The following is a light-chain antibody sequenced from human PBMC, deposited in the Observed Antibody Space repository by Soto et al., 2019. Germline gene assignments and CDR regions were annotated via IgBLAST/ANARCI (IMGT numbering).Light chain of an antibody. CDR1: QSIDSY. CDR2: AAS. CDR3: QQSYSVPST. Sequence: DIQMTQSPSSLSASVGDRVIITCRASQSIDSYLNWYQQKPGKAPNLLIYAASSLQSGVPSRFSGSGSGTDFSLTISSLQPEDFATYYCQQSYSVPSTFGQGTRLEIK. V-gene: IGKV1-39*01. J-gene: IGKJ5*01.